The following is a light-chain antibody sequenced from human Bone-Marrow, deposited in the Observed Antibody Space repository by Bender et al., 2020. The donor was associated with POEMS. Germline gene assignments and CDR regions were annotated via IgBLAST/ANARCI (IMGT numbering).Light chain of an antibody. V-gene: IGLV1-44*01. Sequence: QSVLTQPPSASGTPGQRVTISCSGSSSKFGSYPVNWYQQLPGAAPKLVIFNNSQRPSGVPDRFSGSNSGTLASLAISGLLSDDEADFYCATWDDSLNGWVFGGGTKLTVL. CDR2: NNS. CDR1: SSKFGSYP. CDR3: ATWDDSLNGWV. J-gene: IGLJ3*02.